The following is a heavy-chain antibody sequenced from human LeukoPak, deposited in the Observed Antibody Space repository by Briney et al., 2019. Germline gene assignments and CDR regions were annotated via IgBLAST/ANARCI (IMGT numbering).Heavy chain of an antibody. CDR1: GYTFIDFV. J-gene: IGHJ1*01. CDR2: IKAGDGYT. Sequence: ASVKVSCKASGYTFIDFVIHWVRQAPGQRLEWMGWIKAGDGYTKYSLKFQGRVTITRSTSATTAFMELSSLTSEDTAVYYCARTWSTVTGEYFQLWGQGTLVTVSS. D-gene: IGHD4-17*01. CDR3: ARTWSTVTGEYFQL. V-gene: IGHV1-3*01.